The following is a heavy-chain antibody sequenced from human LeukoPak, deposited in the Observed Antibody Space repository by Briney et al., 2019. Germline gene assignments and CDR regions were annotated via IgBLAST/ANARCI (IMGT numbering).Heavy chain of an antibody. CDR3: ARGIAAHSYYYYYMDV. J-gene: IGHJ6*03. Sequence: SQTLSLTCAISGDSVSSNSAAWNWIRQSLSRGLEWLGRTYYRSKWYNDYAVSVKSRITINPDTSKNQFSLQLNSVTPEDTAVYYCARGIAAHSYYYYYMDVWGKGTTVTVSS. D-gene: IGHD6-6*01. CDR2: TYYRSKWYN. CDR1: GDSVSSNSAA. V-gene: IGHV6-1*01.